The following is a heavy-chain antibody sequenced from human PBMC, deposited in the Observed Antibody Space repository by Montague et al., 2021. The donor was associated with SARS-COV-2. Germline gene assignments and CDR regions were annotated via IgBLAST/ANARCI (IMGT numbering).Heavy chain of an antibody. CDR3: ARKDGLNYYYYGMDV. CDR2: ISAHNGKK. D-gene: IGHD4-17*01. J-gene: IGHJ6*02. V-gene: IGHV1-18*04. CDR1: NYAFDTYG. Sequence: SVKVSCKASNYAFDTYGINWVRQAPGQGLEWLGWISAHNGKKEYSWKVRDRITLTTDTSTNMAYMELRSLRPDDSAVYYCARKDGLNYYYYGMDVWGQGTTIIVSS.